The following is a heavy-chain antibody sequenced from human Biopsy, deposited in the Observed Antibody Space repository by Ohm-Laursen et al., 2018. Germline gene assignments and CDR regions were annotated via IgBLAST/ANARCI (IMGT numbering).Heavy chain of an antibody. CDR2: IVVGSGHT. Sequence: SVKVSCKASGFTFISSAVQWVRQARGQRLEWIGWIVVGSGHTNYAQKFQERVTITRDMSTSTAYMELTSLRSEDTAVYYCAATSTLYYYYYYAMDVWDQGTTITVSS. V-gene: IGHV1-58*01. CDR3: AATSTLYYYYYYAMDV. J-gene: IGHJ6*02. CDR1: GFTFISSA.